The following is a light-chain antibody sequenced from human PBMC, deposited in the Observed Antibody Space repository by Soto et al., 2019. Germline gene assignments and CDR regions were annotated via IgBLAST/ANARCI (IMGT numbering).Light chain of an antibody. CDR3: QVWDTISDRYV. V-gene: IGLV3-21*02. CDR2: VDS. CDR1: NIESKS. Sequence: SYELTQPPSVSVAPGQTARITCGGNNIESKSVHWYQQRPGQAPVLVIYVDSDRPSGIPDRFSASTSGNTAALTISRVEAGDEADYYCQVWDTISDRYVFGSGTKVTVL. J-gene: IGLJ1*01.